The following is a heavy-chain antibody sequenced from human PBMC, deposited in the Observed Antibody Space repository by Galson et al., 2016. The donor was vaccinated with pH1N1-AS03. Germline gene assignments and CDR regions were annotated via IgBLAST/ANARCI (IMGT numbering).Heavy chain of an antibody. J-gene: IGHJ3*01. CDR2: INPHSGGT. V-gene: IGHV1-2*06. CDR3: ARKDLLNRWELLRGPFDV. CDR1: GYTFTGHF. Sequence: SVKVSCKASGYTFTGHFIHWVRQAPGQGLEWMGRINPHSGGTHYAQNFLGRVTMTGDTSISTVYMDLTRLRPDDTAVYYCARKDLLNRWELLRGPFDVWGQGTMVTVSS. D-gene: IGHD4-23*01.